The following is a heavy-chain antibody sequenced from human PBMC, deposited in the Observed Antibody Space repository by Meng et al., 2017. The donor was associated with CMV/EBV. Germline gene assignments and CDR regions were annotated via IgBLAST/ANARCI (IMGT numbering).Heavy chain of an antibody. CDR3: ANQYSSSWGGGYFDY. D-gene: IGHD6-13*01. J-gene: IGHJ4*02. V-gene: IGHV3-30*02. CDR1: GFTLSSYG. CDR2: IRYDGSNK. Sequence: LSLTCAASGFTLSSYGMHWVRQAPGKGLEWVAFIRYDGSNKYYADSVKGRFTISRDNSKNTLYLQMNSLRAEDTAVYYCANQYSSSWGGGYFDYWGQGTLVTVSS.